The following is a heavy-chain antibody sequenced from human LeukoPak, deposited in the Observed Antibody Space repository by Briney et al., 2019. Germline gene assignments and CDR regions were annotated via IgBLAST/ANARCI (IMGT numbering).Heavy chain of an antibody. Sequence: GGSLGLSGAASGFTVSSNYMSGVRQAPGKGLEWFSVIFSGGSTYYADSVKGRFTISRDNSKNTLYLQMNSLRAEDTAVYYCARGPSEWDYGDYNYWGQGTLVTVSS. CDR2: IFSGGST. V-gene: IGHV3-53*01. J-gene: IGHJ4*02. D-gene: IGHD4-17*01. CDR1: GFTVSSNY. CDR3: ARGPSEWDYGDYNY.